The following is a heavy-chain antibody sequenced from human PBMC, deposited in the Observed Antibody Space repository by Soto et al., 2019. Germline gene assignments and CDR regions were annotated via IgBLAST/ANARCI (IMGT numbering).Heavy chain of an antibody. CDR2: IYPGDSDT. CDR3: ASDNCPPFYYFVDL. CDR1: GYTFTDYW. Sequence: PGESLKISCKGSGYTFTDYWIGWVRQLPGKGLEWMGIIYPGDSDTRYSPSFQGQVTITADKSTSTAYLQWNTLKASDTAMYYCASDNCPPFYYFVDLWGLGTTVTVSS. J-gene: IGHJ6*02. D-gene: IGHD1-1*01. V-gene: IGHV5-51*01.